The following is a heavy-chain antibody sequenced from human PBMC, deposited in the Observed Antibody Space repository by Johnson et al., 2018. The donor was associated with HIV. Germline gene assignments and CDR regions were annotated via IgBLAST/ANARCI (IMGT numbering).Heavy chain of an antibody. V-gene: IGHV3-30*03. CDR1: GFTFSSSG. CDR2: ISYDGSNK. CDR3: TTDQLQQLVHDAFDI. D-gene: IGHD6-13*01. Sequence: QMQLVESGGGVVQPGRSLRLSCAASGFTFSSSGMHWVRQAPGKGLEWVSFISYDGSNKYYADSVKGRFTISRDNSNNTLYLQMNSLKTEDTAVYYCTTDQLQQLVHDAFDIWGQGTMVTVSS. J-gene: IGHJ3*02.